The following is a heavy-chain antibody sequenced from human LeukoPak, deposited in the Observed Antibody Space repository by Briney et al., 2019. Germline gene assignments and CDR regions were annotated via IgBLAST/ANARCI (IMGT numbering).Heavy chain of an antibody. CDR3: SRGPRFDP. J-gene: IGHJ5*02. Sequence: ASVKVSCKTSGYSFNLYEINWVRQATGQGLEWMGWVNPNSGDTDYAQKFQGRLTMTRNTSISTAYMELSGLRLEDTAVYYCSRGPRFDPWGQGTQVTVSS. CDR1: GYSFNLYE. V-gene: IGHV1-8*01. CDR2: VNPNSGDT.